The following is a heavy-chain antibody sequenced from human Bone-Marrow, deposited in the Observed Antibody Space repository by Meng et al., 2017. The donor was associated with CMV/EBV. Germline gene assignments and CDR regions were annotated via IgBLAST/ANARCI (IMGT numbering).Heavy chain of an antibody. J-gene: IGHJ6*01. CDR2: IYYSGST. Sequence: SETLSLTCTVSGGSVSSGSYYWSWIRQPPGKGLEWIGYIYYSGSTNYNPSLKSRVTISVDTSKNHFSLKLSSVTAADTAVYYCARGGRRKQPLGDVWGRGTTVTGSS. V-gene: IGHV4-61*01. CDR1: GGSVSSGSYY. D-gene: IGHD1-26*01. CDR3: ARGGRRKQPLGDV.